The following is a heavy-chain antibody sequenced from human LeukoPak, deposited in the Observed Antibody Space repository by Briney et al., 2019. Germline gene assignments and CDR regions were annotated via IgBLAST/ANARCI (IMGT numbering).Heavy chain of an antibody. CDR1: GFSFSSYS. V-gene: IGHV3-21*01. J-gene: IGHJ4*02. CDR3: AREFYFDY. CDR2: ISSSSVHK. Sequence: GGSLRLSCAASGFSFSSYSIKWVRQAPGKGLEWVSSISSSSVHKYYADSVKGRFTISRDNAKNSLYLQMNSLRAEDTAIYYCAREFYFDYWGQGTLVTVSS.